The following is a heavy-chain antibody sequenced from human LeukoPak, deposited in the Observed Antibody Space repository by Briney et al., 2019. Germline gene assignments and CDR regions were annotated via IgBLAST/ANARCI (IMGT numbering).Heavy chain of an antibody. D-gene: IGHD6-19*01. V-gene: IGHV4-39*07. Sequence: SETLSLTCTVSGGSISSSSYYWGWIRQPPGKGLEWIGSIYYSGSTYYNPSLKGRVTISVDTSKNQFSLKLSSVTAADTAVYYCARVAGGYSSGWFDYWGQGTLVTVSS. J-gene: IGHJ4*02. CDR1: GGSISSSSYY. CDR3: ARVAGGYSSGWFDY. CDR2: IYYSGST.